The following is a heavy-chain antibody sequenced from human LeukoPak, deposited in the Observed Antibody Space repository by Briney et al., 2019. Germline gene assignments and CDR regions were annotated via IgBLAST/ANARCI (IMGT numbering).Heavy chain of an antibody. J-gene: IGHJ3*02. CDR1: GFTFSSYS. D-gene: IGHD5-12*01. Sequence: PGGSLRLSCAASGFTFSSYSMNWVRQTPGKGLEWVSSIGTRRTSIYYADSVKGRFTIPRDNAKNALYLQMNSLRAEDTAVYYSVAGGFQYTFDIWGQGTRVTVSS. CDR2: IGTRRTSI. CDR3: VAGGFQYTFDI. V-gene: IGHV3-21*01.